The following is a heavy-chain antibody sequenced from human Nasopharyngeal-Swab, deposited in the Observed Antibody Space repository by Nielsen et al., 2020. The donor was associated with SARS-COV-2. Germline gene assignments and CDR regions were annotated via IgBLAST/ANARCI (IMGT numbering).Heavy chain of an antibody. J-gene: IGHJ6*02. D-gene: IGHD3-22*01. CDR3: ARAGDSSGYYFYYYYGMDV. V-gene: IGHV3-7*01. CDR2: IKQDGSEK. Sequence: WIRQPPGKGLEWVANIKQDGSEKYYVDSVKGRFTISLDPAKNSLYLQMNSLRAEDTAVYYCARAGDSSGYYFYYYYGMDVWGQGTTVTVSS.